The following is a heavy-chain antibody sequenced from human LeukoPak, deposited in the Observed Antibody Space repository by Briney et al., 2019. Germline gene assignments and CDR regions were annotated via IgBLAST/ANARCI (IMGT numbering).Heavy chain of an antibody. Sequence: GGSLRLSCAASGFTFSSYAMHWVRQAPGKGLEWVAVISYDGSNKYYADSVKGRFTISRDNSKNTLYLQMNSLRAEDTAVYYCARDRYCSGGSCYSGPPRFDPWGQGTLVTVSS. CDR2: ISYDGSNK. V-gene: IGHV3-30*04. CDR3: ARDRYCSGGSCYSGPPRFDP. J-gene: IGHJ5*02. CDR1: GFTFSSYA. D-gene: IGHD2-15*01.